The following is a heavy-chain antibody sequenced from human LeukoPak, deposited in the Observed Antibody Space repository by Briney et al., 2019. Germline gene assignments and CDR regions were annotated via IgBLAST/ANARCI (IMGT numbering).Heavy chain of an antibody. CDR1: GFSFRSYA. Sequence: GGSLRLSCAASGFSFRSYAMTWVRQALGKGLEWVSDISGSGGSTYYADSVRGRFTISRDNSKNTLYLQMNSLRAEDTAVYYCAKDLSGSYYLRYFDYWGQGTLVTVSS. J-gene: IGHJ4*02. CDR3: AKDLSGSYYLRYFDY. V-gene: IGHV3-23*01. CDR2: ISGSGGST. D-gene: IGHD3-10*01.